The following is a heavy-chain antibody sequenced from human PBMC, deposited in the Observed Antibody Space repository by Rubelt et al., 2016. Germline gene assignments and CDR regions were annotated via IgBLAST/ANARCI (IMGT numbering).Heavy chain of an antibody. Sequence: SSYGMHWVRQAPGKGLEWVAIISYDGDNKYNADSVKGRFTISRDNARNSLYLQMNGLRAEDTAVYYCARDKGGNSVFDYWGRGALVTVSS. V-gene: IGHV3-33*05. CDR1: SSYG. J-gene: IGHJ4*02. D-gene: IGHD4-23*01. CDR2: ISYDGDNK. CDR3: ARDKGGNSVFDY.